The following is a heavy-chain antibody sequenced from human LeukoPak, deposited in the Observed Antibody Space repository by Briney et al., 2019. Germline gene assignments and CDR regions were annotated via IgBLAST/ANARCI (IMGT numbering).Heavy chain of an antibody. CDR2: ISGSGGST. D-gene: IGHD3-22*01. CDR3: AKGSARYYDSSGYPRAI. Sequence: GGSLRLSCAASGFTFSSYAMSWVRQAPGKGLEWVSAISGSGGSTYYADSVKGRFTISRDNSKNTLYLQMNSLRAEDTAVYYCAKGSARYYDSSGYPRAIWGQGTMVTVSS. J-gene: IGHJ3*02. CDR1: GFTFSSYA. V-gene: IGHV3-23*01.